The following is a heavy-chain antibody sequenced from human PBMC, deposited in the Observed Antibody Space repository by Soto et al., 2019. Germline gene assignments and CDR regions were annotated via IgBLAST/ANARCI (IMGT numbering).Heavy chain of an antibody. V-gene: IGHV1-2*02. CDR2: INPNSGDT. D-gene: IGHD3-10*01. Sequence: ASVKVSCKASGYTFTDYYIHWVRQARGQGLEYMGWINPNSGDTNYAQKFQGRVTMTRDTSISTAYMELSGLRYDDTAVYYCARDLYYHGSHYREFDPWGHGTLVTVSS. J-gene: IGHJ5*02. CDR3: ARDLYYHGSHYREFDP. CDR1: GYTFTDYY.